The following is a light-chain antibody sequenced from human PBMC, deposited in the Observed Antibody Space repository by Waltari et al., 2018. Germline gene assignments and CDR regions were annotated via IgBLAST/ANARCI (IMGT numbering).Light chain of an antibody. J-gene: IGKJ2*01. CDR3: QQYGSYT. CDR2: GAS. Sequence: EIVLTQSPGTLSLSPGERATLSCRANQSVSSSYLAWYQQKPGQAPRLLIYGASSRATGIPDRFSGSGSGTDFTLTISRLEPEDFAVYYCQQYGSYTFGQGTKLEIK. CDR1: QSVSSSY. V-gene: IGKV3-20*01.